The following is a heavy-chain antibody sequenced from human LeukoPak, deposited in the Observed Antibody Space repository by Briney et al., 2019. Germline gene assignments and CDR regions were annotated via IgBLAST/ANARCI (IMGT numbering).Heavy chain of an antibody. D-gene: IGHD3-16*01. J-gene: IGHJ3*02. CDR3: GAYRTLDDAFDI. Sequence: TSETLSLTCAVSGGSINSPKSWSWVRQPPGKGLEWIGDRYHSGGTDYNPSLKSRVTISVDTSKNQFSLELNSVTAADTAVYYCGAYRTLDDAFDIWGQGTLVTVSS. CDR2: RYHSGGT. V-gene: IGHV4-4*02. CDR1: GGSINSPKS.